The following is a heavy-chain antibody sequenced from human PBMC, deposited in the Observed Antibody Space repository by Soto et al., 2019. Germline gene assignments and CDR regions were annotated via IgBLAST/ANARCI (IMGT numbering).Heavy chain of an antibody. CDR3: ATSWLY. CDR1: GFPFSGYA. D-gene: IGHD6-19*01. CDR2: ISGGGGST. V-gene: IGHV3-23*01. Sequence: GGSLRLSCAASGFPFSGYAINWVRQAPGKGLEWVSAISGGGGSTYYADSVKGHFTISRDNSKNTLYLQMNSLRAEDTAVYYCATSWLYWGQGTLVTVSS. J-gene: IGHJ4*02.